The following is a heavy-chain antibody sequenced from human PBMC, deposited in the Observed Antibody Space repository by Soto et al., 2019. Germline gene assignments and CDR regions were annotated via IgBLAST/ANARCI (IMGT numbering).Heavy chain of an antibody. V-gene: IGHV3-23*01. CDR3: ARGQGDYQGRFDY. CDR1: RFTFSTYA. CDR2: ISGSGGST. Sequence: EVQLLESGGGLVQPGGSLRLSCAASRFTFSTYAMSWVRQAPGKGLEWVSTISGSGGSTYYADSVKGRFTISRDNSKNTLYLQMDSLRAEDTAVYYCARGQGDYQGRFDYWGQGTLVTVSS. J-gene: IGHJ4*02. D-gene: IGHD2-2*01.